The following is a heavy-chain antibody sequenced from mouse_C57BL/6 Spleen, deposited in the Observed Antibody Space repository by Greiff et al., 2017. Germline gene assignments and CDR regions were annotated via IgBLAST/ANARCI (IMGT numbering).Heavy chain of an antibody. D-gene: IGHD4-1*01. CDR2: INYDGSST. J-gene: IGHJ4*01. Sequence: EVMLVESEGGLVQPGSSMKLSCTASGFTFSDYYMAWVRQVPEKGLEWVANINYDGSSTYYLDSLKSRFIISRDNAKNILYLQMSSLKSEDTATYYCARDRELGRGYYAMDYWGQGTSVTVSS. CDR1: GFTFSDYY. V-gene: IGHV5-16*01. CDR3: ARDRELGRGYYAMDY.